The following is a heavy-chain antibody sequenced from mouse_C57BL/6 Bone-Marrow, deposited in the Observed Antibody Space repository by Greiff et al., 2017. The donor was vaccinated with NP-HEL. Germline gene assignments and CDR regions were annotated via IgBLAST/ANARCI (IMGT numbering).Heavy chain of an antibody. D-gene: IGHD1-1*01. V-gene: IGHV5-6*01. CDR1: GFTFSSYG. CDR3: ARREDYYGSSYEWYFDV. Sequence: EVQVVESGGDLVKPGGSLKLSCAASGFTFSSYGMSWVRQTPDKRLEWVATISSGGSYTYYPDSVKGRFTISRDNAKNTLYLQMSSLKSEDTAMYYCARREDYYGSSYEWYFDVWGTGTTVTVSS. J-gene: IGHJ1*03. CDR2: ISSGGSYT.